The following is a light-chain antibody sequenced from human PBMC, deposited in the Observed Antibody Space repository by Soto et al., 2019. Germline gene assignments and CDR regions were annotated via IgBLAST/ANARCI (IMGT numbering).Light chain of an antibody. CDR2: GAS. J-gene: IGKJ1*01. V-gene: IGKV3-15*01. CDR3: QQYNNWPPDRT. CDR1: QSVSRN. Sequence: EIVMTQAPATLSVSPGERATISCRASQSVSRNLAWYQHKPGKAPRLLIYGASTRATGIPARFSGSGSGTEFTLTISSLQSEDFAIYFCQQYNNWPPDRTFGQGTKVEIK.